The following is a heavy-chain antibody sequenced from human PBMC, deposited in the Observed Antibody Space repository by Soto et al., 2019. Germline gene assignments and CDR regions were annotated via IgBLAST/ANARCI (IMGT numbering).Heavy chain of an antibody. J-gene: IGHJ4*02. Sequence: PGGSLRLSCAASGFTFSSYSMNWVRQAPGKGLEWVSYISSSSSTIYYADSVKGRFTISRDNAKNSLYLQMNSLRDEDTAVYYCARDWGHDLAVAGRFDYWGQGTLVTVSS. CDR1: GFTFSSYS. CDR3: ARDWGHDLAVAGRFDY. D-gene: IGHD6-19*01. CDR2: ISSSSSTI. V-gene: IGHV3-48*02.